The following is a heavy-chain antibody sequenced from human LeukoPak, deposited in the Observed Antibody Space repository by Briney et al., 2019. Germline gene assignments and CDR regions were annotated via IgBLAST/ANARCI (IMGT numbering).Heavy chain of an antibody. J-gene: IGHJ4*02. V-gene: IGHV3-30*04. Sequence: GGSLRLSCVASGFTFSSCAIHWVRQAPGKGLEWVAVISYDGSNKYYADSVKGRFTISRDNAKNSLYLQMNSLRAEDTAVYYCARDLYCSGGSCPRGYFDYWGQGTLVTVSS. D-gene: IGHD2-15*01. CDR2: ISYDGSNK. CDR3: ARDLYCSGGSCPRGYFDY. CDR1: GFTFSSCA.